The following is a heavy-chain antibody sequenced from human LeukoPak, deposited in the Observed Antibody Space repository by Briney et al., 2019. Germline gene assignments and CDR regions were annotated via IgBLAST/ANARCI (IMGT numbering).Heavy chain of an antibody. CDR2: IYHSGST. CDR3: ARDKRLLVRWGFDP. D-gene: IGHD3-10*01. Sequence: SEALSLTCAVSGDSISSSNWWSWVRQPLGKGLEWIGEIYHSGSTNYNPSLKSRVTISVDKSKNQFSLKLSSVTAADTAVYYCARDKRLLVRWGFDPWGQGTLVTVSS. J-gene: IGHJ5*02. CDR1: GDSISSSNW. V-gene: IGHV4-4*02.